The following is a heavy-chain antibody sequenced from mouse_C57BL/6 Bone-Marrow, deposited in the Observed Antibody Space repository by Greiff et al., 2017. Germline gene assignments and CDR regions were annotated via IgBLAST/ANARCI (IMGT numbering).Heavy chain of an antibody. V-gene: IGHV1-50*01. J-gene: IGHJ4*01. CDR2: IDPSDSYT. D-gene: IGHD2-5*01. Sequence: VQLQQPGAELVKPGASVKLSCKASGYTFTSYWMQWVKQRPGQGLEWIGEIDPSDSYTNYNQKFKGKATLTVDTSSSTAYMQLSSLTSEDSAVYYCARLDSNVAMDYWGQGTSVTGSS. CDR3: ARLDSNVAMDY. CDR1: GYTFTSYW.